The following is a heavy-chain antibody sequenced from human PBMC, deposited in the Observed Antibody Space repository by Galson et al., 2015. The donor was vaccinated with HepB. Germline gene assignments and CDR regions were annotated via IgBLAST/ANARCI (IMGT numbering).Heavy chain of an antibody. CDR2: ISAYDGDT. J-gene: IGHJ4*02. CDR3: ARDASYGSGSLVVDY. Sequence: SVKVSCKASGYTFTSHGINWVRQAPGQGPQRMGWISAYDGDTNYAQNFQGRVTMTTDTSTNTADMDLRSLRSDDTAIYYCARDASYGSGSLVVDYWGQGTLVTVSS. D-gene: IGHD3-10*01. CDR1: GYTFTSHG. V-gene: IGHV1-18*01.